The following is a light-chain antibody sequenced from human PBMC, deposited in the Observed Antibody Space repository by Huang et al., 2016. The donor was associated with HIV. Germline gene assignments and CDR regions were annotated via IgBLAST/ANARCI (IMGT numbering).Light chain of an antibody. V-gene: IGKV3-15*01. Sequence: ERVMTQSPATVSLSPGERATLTCRASLSVSTNLAWYQQRPGQAPRLLIYGASTRATGIPDRFSGGGSGAEFTLTISSLQSEDFAVYYCQQYDNWPLTFGGGTKVQIK. CDR3: QQYDNWPLT. CDR2: GAS. J-gene: IGKJ4*01. CDR1: LSVSTN.